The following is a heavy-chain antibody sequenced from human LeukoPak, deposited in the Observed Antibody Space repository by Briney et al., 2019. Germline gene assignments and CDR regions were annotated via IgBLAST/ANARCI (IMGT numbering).Heavy chain of an antibody. CDR2: IYYSGST. Sequence: PSETLSLTCTVSGGSISSYYWSWIRQPPGKGLEWIGYIYYSGSTNYNPSLKSRVTISVDTSKNQFSLKLSSVTAADTAVYYCARRYYYGSGSYHFDYWGQGTLVTVSS. CDR1: GGSISSYY. D-gene: IGHD3-10*01. J-gene: IGHJ4*02. V-gene: IGHV4-59*12. CDR3: ARRYYYGSGSYHFDY.